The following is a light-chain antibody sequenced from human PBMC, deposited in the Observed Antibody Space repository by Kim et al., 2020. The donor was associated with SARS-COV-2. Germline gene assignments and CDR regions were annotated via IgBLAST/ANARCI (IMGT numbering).Light chain of an antibody. J-gene: IGKJ2*01. CDR3: HQYYRYST. CDR1: QSIGTS. Sequence: LSAFVGDRLTSTGRASQSIGTSLAWFKQKSGKAPKVLIYKASSLESGVPARFSGSGYGTEFTLTISSLQPDDFATYYCHQYYRYSTFGQGTKLEI. V-gene: IGKV1-5*03. CDR2: KAS.